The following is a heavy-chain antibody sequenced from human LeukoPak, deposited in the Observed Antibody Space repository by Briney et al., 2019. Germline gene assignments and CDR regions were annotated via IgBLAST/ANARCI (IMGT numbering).Heavy chain of an antibody. Sequence: ASVKVSCKASGYTFTGYYMHWVRQAPGQGLEWMGWINPNSGGTNYAQKFQGRVTMTRDTSISTDYMELSRLRSDDTAVYYCAREILRASRGFDYWGQGTLVTVSS. D-gene: IGHD3-10*01. CDR2: INPNSGGT. CDR3: AREILRASRGFDY. J-gene: IGHJ4*02. CDR1: GYTFTGYY. V-gene: IGHV1-2*02.